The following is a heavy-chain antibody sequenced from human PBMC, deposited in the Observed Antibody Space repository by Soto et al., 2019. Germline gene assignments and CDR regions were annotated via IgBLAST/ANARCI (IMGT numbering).Heavy chain of an antibody. CDR2: IYSGGST. CDR3: ARGMVVAATLFDY. J-gene: IGHJ4*02. CDR1: GFTVSGNY. D-gene: IGHD2-15*01. V-gene: IGHV3-53*04. Sequence: EVQLVESGGGLVQPGGSLRLSCAASGFTVSGNYMSWVRQAPGKGLEWVSVIYSGGSTYYADSVKGRFTISRHNSKNTLYLQMNSLRAEDTAVYYCARGMVVAATLFDYWGQGTLVTVSS.